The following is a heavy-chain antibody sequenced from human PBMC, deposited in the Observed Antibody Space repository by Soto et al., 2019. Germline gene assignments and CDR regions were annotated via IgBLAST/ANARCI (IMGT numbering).Heavy chain of an antibody. D-gene: IGHD4-17*01. CDR1: GGSISSYY. CDR3: ERQSVGPDYGGFGLAY. J-gene: IGHJ4*02. CDR2: IYYSGST. V-gene: IGHV4-59*01. Sequence: QVQLQESGPGLVKPSETLSLTCTVSGGSISSYYWSWIRQPPGKGLEWIGYIYYSGSTNYNPSLQSRVTISVDTSKNPFPLTLSSVTAADPAVYYCERQSVGPDYGGFGLAYWGQGTLVTVPS.